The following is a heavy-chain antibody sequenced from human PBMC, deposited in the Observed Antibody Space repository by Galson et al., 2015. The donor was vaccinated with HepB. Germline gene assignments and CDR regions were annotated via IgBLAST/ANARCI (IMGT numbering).Heavy chain of an antibody. V-gene: IGHV3-21*01. D-gene: IGHD4-17*01. Sequence: SLRLSCAASGFTFSSYSMNWVRQAPGKGLEWVSSISSSSSYIYYADSVKGRFTISRDNAKNSLYLQMNSLRAEDTAVYYCASGGALRGDNPDDAFDIWGQGTMVTVSS. CDR3: ASGGALRGDNPDDAFDI. CDR1: GFTFSSYS. CDR2: ISSSSSYI. J-gene: IGHJ3*02.